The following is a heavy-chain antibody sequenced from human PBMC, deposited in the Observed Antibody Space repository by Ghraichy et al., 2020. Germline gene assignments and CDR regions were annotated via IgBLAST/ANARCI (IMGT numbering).Heavy chain of an antibody. CDR2: ISAYNGNT. J-gene: IGHJ6*02. CDR3: ARLGVAATKDRTYYYYYGMDV. CDR1: GYTFTSYG. V-gene: IGHV1-18*04. Sequence: ASVKVSCKASGYTFTSYGISWVRQAPGQGLEWMGWISAYNGNTNYAQKLQGRVTMTTDTSTSTAYMELRSLRSDDTAVYYCARLGVAATKDRTYYYYYGMDVWGQGTTVTVSS. D-gene: IGHD2-15*01.